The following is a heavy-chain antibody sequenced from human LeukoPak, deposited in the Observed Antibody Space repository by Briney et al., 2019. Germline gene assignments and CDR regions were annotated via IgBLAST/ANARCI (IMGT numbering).Heavy chain of an antibody. J-gene: IGHJ4*02. CDR1: GGSMSSYY. CDR3: ARAPYSSTWYLEYFDF. V-gene: IGHV4-59*01. D-gene: IGHD6-13*01. CDR2: IYYSGTT. Sequence: SETLSLTCTVSGGSMSSYYWTWIWQPPGKGLEWVGYIYYSGTTKYNPSLKSRVTISLDTSKNQLSLELSSVTAADTAVYYCARAPYSSTWYLEYFDFWGEGTLVTVSS.